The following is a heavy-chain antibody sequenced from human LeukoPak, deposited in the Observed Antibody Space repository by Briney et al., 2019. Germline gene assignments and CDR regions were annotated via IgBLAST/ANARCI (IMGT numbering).Heavy chain of an antibody. D-gene: IGHD6-13*01. CDR1: GFTFSSYA. V-gene: IGHV3-30*14. J-gene: IGHJ4*02. CDR2: ISYDGSNK. Sequence: GRSLRLSCAASGFTFSSYAMHWVRQAPGKGLEWVAVISYDGSNKYYADSVKGRFTISRDNSKNTLYLQMNSLRVEDTAVYYCARELAAAANWGQGTLVTVSS. CDR3: ARELAAAAN.